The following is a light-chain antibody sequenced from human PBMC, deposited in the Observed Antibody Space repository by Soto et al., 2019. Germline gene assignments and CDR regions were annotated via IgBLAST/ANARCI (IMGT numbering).Light chain of an antibody. Sequence: QPVLTQPPSVSEAPGQRDTISCTGSSSNIGAGYEAHWYQQVPGTAPKLLIYENNNRPSGVPDRFSGSKSGTSASLAITGLQAEDEAEYYCQSYDSSLSGYVFGTGTKLTVL. CDR3: QSYDSSLSGYV. CDR1: SSNIGAGYE. J-gene: IGLJ1*01. CDR2: ENN. V-gene: IGLV1-40*01.